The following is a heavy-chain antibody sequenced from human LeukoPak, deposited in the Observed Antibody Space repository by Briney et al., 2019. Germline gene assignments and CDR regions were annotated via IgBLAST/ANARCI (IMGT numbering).Heavy chain of an antibody. CDR2: ISNSSSTI. J-gene: IGHJ4*02. CDR1: GFTFSSYS. CDR3: ARDWSGDY. V-gene: IGHV3-48*01. Sequence: GGSLRLSCAASGFTFSSYSVKWVRQAPGKGLEWVSYISNSSSTIYYADSVKGRFTISRDNAKNSLYLQMNSLRAEDTAVYYCARDWSGDYWGQGTLVTVSS.